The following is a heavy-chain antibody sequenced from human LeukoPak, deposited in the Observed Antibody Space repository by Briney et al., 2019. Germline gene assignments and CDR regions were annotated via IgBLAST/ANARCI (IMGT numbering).Heavy chain of an antibody. D-gene: IGHD4-23*01. CDR2: INHSGST. CDR3: ARDYDYGGPSYDY. J-gene: IGHJ4*02. Sequence: SETLSLTCAVYGGSFSGYYWSWIRQPPGKGLEWIGEINHSGSTNYNPSLKSRVTISVDTSKNQFSLKLSSVTAADTAVYYCARDYDYGGPSYDYWGQGTLVTVSS. V-gene: IGHV4-34*01. CDR1: GGSFSGYY.